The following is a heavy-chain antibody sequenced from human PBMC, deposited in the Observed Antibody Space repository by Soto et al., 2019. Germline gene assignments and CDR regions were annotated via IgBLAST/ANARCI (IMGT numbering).Heavy chain of an antibody. D-gene: IGHD1-7*01. Sequence: SETLSLTCTVSGGSVSSGSYYWSWIRQPPGKGLEWIGYIYYSGSTNYNPSLKSRVTISVDTSKNQFSLKLSSVTAADTAVYYCARDRTGTTSDYHGMDVLGQGTTVTVS. V-gene: IGHV4-61*01. J-gene: IGHJ6*02. CDR2: IYYSGST. CDR1: GGSVSSGSYY. CDR3: ARDRTGTTSDYHGMDV.